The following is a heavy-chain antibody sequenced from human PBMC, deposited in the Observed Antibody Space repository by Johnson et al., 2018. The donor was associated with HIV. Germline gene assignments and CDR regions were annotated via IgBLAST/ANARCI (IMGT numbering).Heavy chain of an antibody. J-gene: IGHJ3*02. D-gene: IGHD6-19*01. CDR1: GFPFSSYG. Sequence: QVQLVESGGGVVQPGRSLRLSCTASGFPFSSYGMHWVRQAPGRGLEWVAVMWYDGSNKYYADSVKGRFTISRDNSKNTLYLQMNSLRAEDTAVYYCAKEGVAGADAFDIWGQGTMVTVSS. CDR2: MWYDGSNK. CDR3: AKEGVAGADAFDI. V-gene: IGHV3-33*06.